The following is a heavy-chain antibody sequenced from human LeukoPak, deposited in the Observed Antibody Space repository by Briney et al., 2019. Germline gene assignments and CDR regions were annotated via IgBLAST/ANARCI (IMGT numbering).Heavy chain of an antibody. Sequence: SETLSLTCTVSGGSISSGGYYWSWLRQHPGKGLEWIAYIYYSGSTYYNPSLKSRFTISVDTSKNQFSLKLSSVTAADTAVYYCARGLYDSSGYLFDYWGQGTLVTVSS. J-gene: IGHJ4*02. CDR2: IYYSGST. CDR1: GGSISSGGYY. CDR3: ARGLYDSSGYLFDY. V-gene: IGHV4-31*03. D-gene: IGHD3-22*01.